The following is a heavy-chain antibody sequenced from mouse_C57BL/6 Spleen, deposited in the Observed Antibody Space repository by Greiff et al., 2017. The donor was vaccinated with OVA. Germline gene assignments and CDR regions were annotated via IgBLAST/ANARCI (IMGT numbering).Heavy chain of an antibody. CDR3: ARGVLRSLYYFDY. CDR1: GYTFTSYW. J-gene: IGHJ2*01. CDR2: INPSNGGT. Sequence: QVQLKQPGTELVKPGASVKLSCKASGYTFTSYWMHWVKQRPGQGLEWIGNINPSNGGTNYNEKFKSKATLTVDKSSSTAYMQLSSLTSEDSAVYYCARGVLRSLYYFDYWGQGTTLTVSS. D-gene: IGHD1-1*01. V-gene: IGHV1-53*01.